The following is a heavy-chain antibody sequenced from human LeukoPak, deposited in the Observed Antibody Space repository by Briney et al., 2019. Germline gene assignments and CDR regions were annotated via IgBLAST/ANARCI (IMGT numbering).Heavy chain of an antibody. V-gene: IGHV3-21*01. D-gene: IGHD2-15*01. CDR2: ISSSSSYI. J-gene: IGHJ4*02. Sequence: GGSLRLSCAASGFTFSSYSMSWVRQAPGKGLEWVSSISSSSSYIYYADSVKGRFTISRDNAKNSLYLQMNSLRAEDTAVYYCARDSPGWIGYWGQGTLVTVSS. CDR3: ARDSPGWIGY. CDR1: GFTFSSYS.